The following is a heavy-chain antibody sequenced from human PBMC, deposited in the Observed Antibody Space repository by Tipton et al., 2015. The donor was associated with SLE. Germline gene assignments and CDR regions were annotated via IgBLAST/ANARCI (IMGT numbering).Heavy chain of an antibody. V-gene: IGHV4-39*07. CDR1: GASISSYY. Sequence: GLVKPSETLSLTSTVSGASISSYYWGWIRQPPGKGLEWIGSIFYTGSTYYNPSLKSRVSFSIDTSKHQFSLKLNSVTAADTAVYYCARRHYSGPFDSWGQGTLVTVSS. CDR2: IFYTGST. J-gene: IGHJ4*02. D-gene: IGHD5-12*01. CDR3: ARRHYSGPFDS.